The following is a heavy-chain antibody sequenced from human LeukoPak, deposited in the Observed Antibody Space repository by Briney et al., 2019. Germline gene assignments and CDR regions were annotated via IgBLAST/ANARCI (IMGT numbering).Heavy chain of an antibody. J-gene: IGHJ4*02. Sequence: GGSLRLSCAASGFTFSSYSMNWVRQAPGKGLEWVSSISSSSSYIYYADSVKGRSTISRDNAKNSLYLQMNSLRAEDTAVYYCARVGYCSSTSCPLSYWGQGTLVTVSS. D-gene: IGHD2-2*01. V-gene: IGHV3-21*01. CDR2: ISSSSSYI. CDR1: GFTFSSYS. CDR3: ARVGYCSSTSCPLSY.